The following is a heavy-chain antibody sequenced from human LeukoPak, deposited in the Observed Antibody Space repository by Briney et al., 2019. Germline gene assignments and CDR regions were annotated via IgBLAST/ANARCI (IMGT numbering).Heavy chain of an antibody. Sequence: ASVKVSCKASGGTFSSYAISWVRQAPGQGLEWMGWINPNSGGTNYAQKFQGRVTMTRDTSISTAYKELSRLRSDGTAGDYCAXGDYDILTGYYNPINWFDPWGQGTLVTVSP. J-gene: IGHJ5*02. CDR1: GGTFSSYA. V-gene: IGHV1-2*02. D-gene: IGHD3-9*01. CDR2: INPNSGGT. CDR3: AXGDYDILTGYYNPINWFDP.